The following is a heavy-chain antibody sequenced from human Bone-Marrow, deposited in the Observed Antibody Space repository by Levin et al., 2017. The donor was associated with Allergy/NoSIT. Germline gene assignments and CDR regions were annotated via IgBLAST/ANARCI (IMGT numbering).Heavy chain of an antibody. J-gene: IGHJ6*02. D-gene: IGHD3-10*01. V-gene: IGHV4-59*01. Sequence: SETLSLTCTVSGGSISSSFWSWIRQAPGKGLEWIGYISYSGNSKYNLSLKSRVTISLDTSKNQFSLNLFSVTAADTAVYYCATRVVGEPSSSDYYYGLDVWGPGTTVTVSS. CDR2: ISYSGNS. CDR1: GGSISSSF. CDR3: ATRVVGEPSSSDYYYGLDV.